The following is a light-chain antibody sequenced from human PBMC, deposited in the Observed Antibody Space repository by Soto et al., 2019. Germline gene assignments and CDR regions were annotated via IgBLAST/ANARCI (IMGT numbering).Light chain of an antibody. Sequence: EIVLTQSPGTLSLSPGERATLSCRASQSVRSNYLAWYQQKPGQAPRLLIYGASSRATGIPDRFSGSGSGTSFTLTINRLETEYFAVYYCQQYCPSPRTFGQGTKVEIK. J-gene: IGKJ1*01. CDR2: GAS. CDR3: QQYCPSPRT. V-gene: IGKV3-20*01. CDR1: QSVRSNY.